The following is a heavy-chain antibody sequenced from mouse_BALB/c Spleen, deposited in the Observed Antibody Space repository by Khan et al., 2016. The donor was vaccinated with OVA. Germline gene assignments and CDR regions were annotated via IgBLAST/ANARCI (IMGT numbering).Heavy chain of an antibody. J-gene: IGHJ1*01. V-gene: IGHV9-1*02. CDR1: GYTFTNYG. CDR2: INTYTGEP. Sequence: QIQLVQSGPELKKPGETVKISCKASGYTFTNYGMNWVKQAPGKGLKWMGWINTYTGEPTYTDDFKGRFAFSLETSASTAYLQINHLKNEDMATYFCAREASYWYVDVWGAGTTVTVSS. CDR3: AREASYWYVDV.